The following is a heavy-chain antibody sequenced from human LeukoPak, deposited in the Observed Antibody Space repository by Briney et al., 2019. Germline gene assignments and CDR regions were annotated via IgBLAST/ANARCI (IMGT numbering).Heavy chain of an antibody. Sequence: GGSLRLSCVASGFTFSNYWMNWVRQAPGKGLEWVANIKEGGSEINYVDSVKGRFTASRDNAKNTIYLQMDSLRAEDTAIYYCARDYWWNYDYWGQGTLVTVSS. CDR2: IKEGGSEI. D-gene: IGHD1-7*01. V-gene: IGHV3-7*01. CDR3: ARDYWWNYDY. J-gene: IGHJ4*02. CDR1: GFTFSNYW.